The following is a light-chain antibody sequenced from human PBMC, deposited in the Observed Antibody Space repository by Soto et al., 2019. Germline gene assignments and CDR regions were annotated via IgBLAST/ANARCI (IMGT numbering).Light chain of an antibody. V-gene: IGKV3-11*01. CDR1: QSFSGH. CDR2: DAS. J-gene: IGKJ1*01. CDR3: QQRSKWRT. Sequence: EILFTQAPDTLSLSPGEGATLSCRASQSFSGHLAWYQQKPGQAPRLLIYDASKRATGIPARLSGSGFGTDYTLTIRSLEPEDFAVYYCQQRSKWRTFGQGTKVDIK.